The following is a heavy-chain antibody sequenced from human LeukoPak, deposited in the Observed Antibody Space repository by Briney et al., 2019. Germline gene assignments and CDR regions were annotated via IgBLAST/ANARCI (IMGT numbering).Heavy chain of an antibody. Sequence: GGSLRLSCAASGFTVNTNYMSWVRQAPGKGLEWVSVIYSGGSTYYADSVKGRFTISRDNSENTVYLQMNSLRAEDTAVYYCARSGYSSSWNRFDPWGQGTLVTVSS. CDR3: ARSGYSSSWNRFDP. CDR1: GFTVNTNY. CDR2: IYSGGST. D-gene: IGHD6-13*01. J-gene: IGHJ5*02. V-gene: IGHV3-53*01.